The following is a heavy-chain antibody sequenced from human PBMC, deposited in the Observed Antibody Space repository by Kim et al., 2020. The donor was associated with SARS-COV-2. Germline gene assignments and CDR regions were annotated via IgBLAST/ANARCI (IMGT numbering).Heavy chain of an antibody. D-gene: IGHD3-16*01. Sequence: GGSLRLSCAASGFSFRSFAMHWVRQAPGKGLEYVSVIGSNGGNTYHSESVKGRFITSRDNPKNTLYLQMSGLRVEDTAIYYCVKGGFGSSYYYYGMDIWGQGTAVTVSS. CDR2: IGSNGGNT. CDR1: GFSFRSFA. CDR3: VKGGFGSSYYYYGMDI. J-gene: IGHJ6*02. V-gene: IGHV3-64D*06.